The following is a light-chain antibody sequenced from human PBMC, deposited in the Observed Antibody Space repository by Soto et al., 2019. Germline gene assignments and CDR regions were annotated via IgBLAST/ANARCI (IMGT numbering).Light chain of an antibody. CDR1: QSVSSN. CDR3: QQYNNWPRT. Sequence: EIVMTQSPATLSVSPGERATLSCRASQSVSSNLAWYQQKPGQAPRLLIYGASTRATGIPARFSGSGSGTEFTHTISILQSEDFAVYYCQQYNNWPRTFGQGTKVEIK. J-gene: IGKJ1*01. V-gene: IGKV3-15*01. CDR2: GAS.